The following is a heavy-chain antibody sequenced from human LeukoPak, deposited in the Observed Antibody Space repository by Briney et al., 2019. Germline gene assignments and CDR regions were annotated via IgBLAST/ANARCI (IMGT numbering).Heavy chain of an antibody. J-gene: IGHJ6*03. CDR3: ARGGAYDFWSGYYGPRDYDYYYMDV. D-gene: IGHD3-3*01. Sequence: ASVKVSCKTSGYIFTGYFIHWVRQAPGPGLEWMGWMNPNSGNTGYAQKVQGRVTITRNTSVSTAYMELSSLRSEDTAVYYCARGGAYDFWSGYYGPRDYDYYYMDVWGKGTTVTVS. V-gene: IGHV1-8*03. CDR2: MNPNSGNT. CDR1: GYIFTGYF.